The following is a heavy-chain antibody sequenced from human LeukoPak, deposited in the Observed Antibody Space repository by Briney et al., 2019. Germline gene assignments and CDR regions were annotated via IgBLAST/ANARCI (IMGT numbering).Heavy chain of an antibody. Sequence: KPSETLSLTCTVSGGSISSYYWSWIRQPPGKGLEWLGYIYYSGSTKYNPSLKSRVTISVDTSKSQFSLKLTSVTAADTAVYYCARLGIGVVPSAMLGDYYFDYWGQGTLVTVSS. CDR2: IYYSGST. CDR3: ARLGIGVVPSAMLGDYYFDY. D-gene: IGHD2-2*01. V-gene: IGHV4-59*08. J-gene: IGHJ4*02. CDR1: GGSISSYY.